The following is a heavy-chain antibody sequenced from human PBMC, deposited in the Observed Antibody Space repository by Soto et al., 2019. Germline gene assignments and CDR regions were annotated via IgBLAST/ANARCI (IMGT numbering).Heavy chain of an antibody. CDR1: GFNFLIYD. D-gene: IGHD1-1*01. CDR2: ISNDGGTK. Sequence: PGGSLRLSCAASGFNFLIYDMHWVRQAPGKGLEWVALISNDGGTKYYADSVKGRFTISRDNSENSLYLLMNSLRVEDTAVYYCAKDYKAGFDYWGQGMLVTVSS. J-gene: IGHJ4*02. CDR3: AKDYKAGFDY. V-gene: IGHV3-30*18.